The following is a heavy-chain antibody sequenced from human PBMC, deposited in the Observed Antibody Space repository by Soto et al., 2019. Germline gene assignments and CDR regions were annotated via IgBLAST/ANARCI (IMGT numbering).Heavy chain of an antibody. CDR1: GYTFTGYY. V-gene: IGHV1-2*01. CDR3: ARDLNYYGSGTWP. CDR2: INPNSGGT. J-gene: IGHJ5*02. D-gene: IGHD3-10*01. Sequence: ASVKVSCKVSGYTFTGYYMHWVRQAPGQGLEWMGWINPNSGGTNYAQKFQGRVTSTRDTSISTAYMELSRLRSDDTAVYYCARDLNYYGSGTWPWGQGTLVTVSA.